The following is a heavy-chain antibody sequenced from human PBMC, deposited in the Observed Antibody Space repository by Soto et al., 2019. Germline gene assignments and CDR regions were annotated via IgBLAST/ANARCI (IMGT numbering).Heavy chain of an antibody. Sequence: QVQLQESGPGLVKPSGTLSLTCAVSGGSISSSNWWSWVRQPPGKVLEWIGEIFHNGNTYSNPSRTGRVTMSVNKSKNQFSLNLNSVTAADTAVYYGASRTYAMDVWGQGTTVTVSS. CDR1: GGSISSSNW. V-gene: IGHV4-4*02. CDR2: IFHNGNT. J-gene: IGHJ6*02. CDR3: ASRTYAMDV.